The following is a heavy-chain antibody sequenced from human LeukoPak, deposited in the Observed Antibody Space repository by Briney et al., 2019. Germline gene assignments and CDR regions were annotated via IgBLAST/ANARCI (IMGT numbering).Heavy chain of an antibody. V-gene: IGHV4-34*01. CDR2: INHSGST. CDR3: ATCSSARLDIVVVSAAMGRNWFDP. Sequence: SETLPLTCAVYGGSFSGYYCSWIRQPPAKGLEWIGEINHSGSTNYNPSLNSRVTISVDTSKNQFSLKLSSVTAADTAVYYCATCSSARLDIVVVSAAMGRNWFDPWGQGTLVTVSS. D-gene: IGHD2-2*03. J-gene: IGHJ5*02. CDR1: GGSFSGYY.